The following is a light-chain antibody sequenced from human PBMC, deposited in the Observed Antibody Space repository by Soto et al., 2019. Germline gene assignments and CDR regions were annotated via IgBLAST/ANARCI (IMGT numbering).Light chain of an antibody. CDR2: KSS. V-gene: IGKV1-5*03. CDR3: LQYNCYSVLT. CDR1: QSISWW. Sequence: DIQMTQSPSTLSAYVGDRVTISCRASQSISWWLAWYQQTPGNVPKLLIYKSSSLESEVPSRFSGIGSETEFTLTITSLQPDAFATDYCLQYNCYSVLTFVCGTKVELK. J-gene: IGKJ4*01.